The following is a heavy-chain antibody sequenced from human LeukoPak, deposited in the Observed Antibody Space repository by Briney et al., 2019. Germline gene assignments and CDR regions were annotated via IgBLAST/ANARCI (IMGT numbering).Heavy chain of an antibody. J-gene: IGHJ5*02. CDR1: GGSISSGSYY. CDR3: AKERTMVRGMSWFDP. CDR2: IYTSGST. Sequence: SETLSLTCTVSGGSISSGSYYWSWIRQPAGKGLEWIGRIYTSGSTNYNPSLKSRVTISVDTSKNQFSLKLSSVTAADTAVYYCAKERTMVRGMSWFDPWGQGTLVTVSS. D-gene: IGHD3-10*01. V-gene: IGHV4-61*02.